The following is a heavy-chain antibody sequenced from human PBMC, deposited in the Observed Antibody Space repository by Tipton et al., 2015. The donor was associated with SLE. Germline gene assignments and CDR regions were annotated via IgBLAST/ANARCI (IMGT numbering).Heavy chain of an antibody. Sequence: GSLRLSCAASGFSFSNYWIHWVRQVPGRGLVWVSHIDSDGGTTSYADSVKGRFTISRDNAKNMLYLQMNSLRAEDTAMYYCSRGNFQHQGFWGQGTLVTVSS. D-gene: IGHD2/OR15-2a*01. CDR3: SRGNFQHQGF. J-gene: IGHJ4*02. CDR2: IDSDGGTT. CDR1: GFSFSNYW. V-gene: IGHV3-74*01.